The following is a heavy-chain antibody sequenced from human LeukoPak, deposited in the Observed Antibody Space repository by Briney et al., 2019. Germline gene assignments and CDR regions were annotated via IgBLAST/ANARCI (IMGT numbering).Heavy chain of an antibody. J-gene: IGHJ6*03. Sequence: ASVKVSCKASGYTFTSYDINWVRQATGQGLEWMGWMNPNSGNTGYAQKFQGRVTITRSTSISTAYMELSSLRSEDTAVYYCARGRDEGATPYMDVWGKGTTVTVSS. CDR1: GYTFTSYD. D-gene: IGHD1-26*01. CDR3: ARGRDEGATPYMDV. V-gene: IGHV1-8*03. CDR2: MNPNSGNT.